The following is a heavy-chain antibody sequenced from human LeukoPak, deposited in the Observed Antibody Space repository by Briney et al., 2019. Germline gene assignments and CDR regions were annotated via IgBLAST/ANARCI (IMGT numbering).Heavy chain of an antibody. CDR1: GFTFSNYG. CDR3: AKDKWELRGGGFFDY. J-gene: IGHJ4*02. CDR2: ISYDGSNK. Sequence: GGSLRLSCAASGFTFSNYGVHWVRQAPGKGLEWVAIISYDGSNKYYADSVKGRFTISRDNSKNTLYLQMNSLRAEDTAVYYCAKDKWELRGGGFFDYLGQGTLVSVSS. V-gene: IGHV3-30*18. D-gene: IGHD1-26*01.